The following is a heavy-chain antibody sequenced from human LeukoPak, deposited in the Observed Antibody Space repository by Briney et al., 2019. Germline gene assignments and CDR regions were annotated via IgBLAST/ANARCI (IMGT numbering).Heavy chain of an antibody. V-gene: IGHV4-4*08. D-gene: IGHD3-10*01. J-gene: IGHJ6*02. CDR3: ARGKRGYYYGSGKWRNDYYYYGMDV. CDR1: GVSISGFY. CDR2: SHTGGSI. Sequence: PSETLSLTCTVSGVSISGFYWNWIRQPPRKGLEWVGYSHTGGSISSNPSLNSRVAFSMDTSKKQFSLKLGSVTAADTAVYYCARGKRGYYYGSGKWRNDYYYYGMDVWGQGTTVTVSS.